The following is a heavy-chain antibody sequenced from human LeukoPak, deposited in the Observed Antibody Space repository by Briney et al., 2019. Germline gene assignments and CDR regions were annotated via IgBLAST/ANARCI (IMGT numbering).Heavy chain of an antibody. CDR3: ARELGYCSGGSCYFDY. Sequence: SGTLSLTCAVSGGSISSSNWWSWVRQPPGKGLEWIGEIYHSGSTNYNPSLKSRVTISVDKSKNQFSLKLSSVTAADTAVYYCARELGYCSGGSCYFDYWGQGTLVTVSS. CDR1: GGSISSSNW. V-gene: IGHV4-4*02. J-gene: IGHJ4*02. CDR2: IYHSGST. D-gene: IGHD2-15*01.